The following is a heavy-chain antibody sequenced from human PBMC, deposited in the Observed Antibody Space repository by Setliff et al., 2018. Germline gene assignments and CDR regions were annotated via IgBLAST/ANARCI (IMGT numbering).Heavy chain of an antibody. CDR1: GGSISSIYW. Sequence: PSETLSLTCAVSGGSISSIYWWSWVRQPPGKGLEWIGEINHSGSTNYNPSLKSRVTISVDKSKNQFSLRLTSVTAADTAVYYCARAYGGGHDYWGQGTLVTVSS. D-gene: IGHD4-17*01. CDR3: ARAYGGGHDY. J-gene: IGHJ4*02. CDR2: INHSGST. V-gene: IGHV4-4*02.